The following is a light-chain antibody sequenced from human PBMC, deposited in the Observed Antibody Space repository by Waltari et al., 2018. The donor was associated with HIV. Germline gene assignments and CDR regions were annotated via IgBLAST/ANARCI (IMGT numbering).Light chain of an antibody. J-gene: IGLJ1*01. CDR2: RNS. Sequence: QSVLTQPPSASATPGQRITISCSGGNSNIESNYVYWYQQLPGTAPKVFIYRNSQRPSGVPDRFSGSKSGTSASLIISGLRSVDEADYYCASWDDSLNAFVVGTGTKVTVL. CDR3: ASWDDSLNAFV. CDR1: NSNIESNY. V-gene: IGLV1-47*01.